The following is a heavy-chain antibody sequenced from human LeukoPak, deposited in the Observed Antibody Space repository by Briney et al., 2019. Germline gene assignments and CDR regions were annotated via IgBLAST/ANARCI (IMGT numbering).Heavy chain of an antibody. J-gene: IGHJ4*02. D-gene: IGHD5-12*01. CDR2: IKSKTDGCTT. CDR1: GFTFSNAW. Sequence: GGSLRLSCVTSGFTFSNAWMSWVRQAPGKGLEWVGRIKSKTDGCTTDYAAPVKGSFTISRDDSKNTLYLQMNSLKTEDTAVYYCTTPTIWGQGTLVTVSS. CDR3: TTPTI. V-gene: IGHV3-15*01.